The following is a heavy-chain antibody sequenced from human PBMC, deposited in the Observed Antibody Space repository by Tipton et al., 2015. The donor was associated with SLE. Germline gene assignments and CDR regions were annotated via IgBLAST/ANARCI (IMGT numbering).Heavy chain of an antibody. V-gene: IGHV4-34*01. J-gene: IGHJ4*02. CDR1: GGSFSGYY. CDR2: INHSGST. D-gene: IGHD6-6*01. Sequence: TLSLTCAVYGGSFSGYYWSWIRQPPGKGLEWIGEINHSGSTKYNPPLKSRVTISVDTSKKQFSLNLSSVTAADTAVYYCARPIAARLPFDYWCQGTLVTV. CDR3: ARPIAARLPFDY.